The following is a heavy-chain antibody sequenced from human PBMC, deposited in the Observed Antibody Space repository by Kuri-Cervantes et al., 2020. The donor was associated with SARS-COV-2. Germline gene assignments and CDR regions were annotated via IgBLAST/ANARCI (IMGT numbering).Heavy chain of an antibody. CDR1: GFTFSSYW. D-gene: IGHD4-11*01. J-gene: IGHJ4*02. CDR3: ARVQDYYSNSQFDY. Sequence: LSLTCAASGFTFSSYWMSWVRQAPGKGLEWVANIKQDGSEKYYVDSVKGRFTIFRDNAKNSLYLQMNSLRAEDTAVYYCARVQDYYSNSQFDYWGQGTRGTVSS. CDR2: IKQDGSEK. V-gene: IGHV3-7*05.